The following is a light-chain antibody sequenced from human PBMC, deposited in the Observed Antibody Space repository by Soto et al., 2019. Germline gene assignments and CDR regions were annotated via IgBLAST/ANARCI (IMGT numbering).Light chain of an antibody. Sequence: HSALTQPRSVSGSPGQSVTLSCTGTSSDVGGYDFVSWYQQHPGKPPKLMIYDVTKRPSGVPDRFSGSKSGNSASLTISGLQAEDEADYYCSSYAGSYILGVFGGGTKLTVL. CDR3: SSYAGSYILGV. J-gene: IGLJ3*02. V-gene: IGLV2-11*01. CDR2: DVT. CDR1: SSDVGGYDF.